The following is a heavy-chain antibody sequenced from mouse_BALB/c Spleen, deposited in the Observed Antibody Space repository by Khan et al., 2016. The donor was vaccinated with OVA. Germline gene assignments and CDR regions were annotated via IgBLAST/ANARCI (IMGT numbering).Heavy chain of an antibody. CDR1: GFSLTDYG. CDR2: IWGDGST. V-gene: IGHV2-6-7*01. D-gene: IGHD2-2*01. Sequence: QVQLKQSGPGLVAPSQSLSITCTVSGFSLTDYGVNWVRQPPGKGLEWLGMIWGDGSTDYNSALKSRLSISKDNSKSQLFLKMNSLQTDDTARYYCARFGYYDAMDYWGQGTSGTVSS. CDR3: ARFGYYDAMDY. J-gene: IGHJ4*01.